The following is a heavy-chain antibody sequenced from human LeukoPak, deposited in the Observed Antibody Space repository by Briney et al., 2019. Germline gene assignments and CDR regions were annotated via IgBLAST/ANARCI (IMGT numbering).Heavy chain of an antibody. J-gene: IGHJ3*01. CDR1: GFTFSSYA. Sequence: QPGRSLRLSCAASGFTFSSYAMHWVRQAPGKGLEWVAVILYDGTNKYYADSVNGRFTISRDNSKNTVYLQMSSLRAEDTAVYYCARDHYYGSGSSDAFDFRGQGTMVTVSS. CDR3: ARDHYYGSGSSDAFDF. V-gene: IGHV3-30-3*01. D-gene: IGHD3-10*01. CDR2: ILYDGTNK.